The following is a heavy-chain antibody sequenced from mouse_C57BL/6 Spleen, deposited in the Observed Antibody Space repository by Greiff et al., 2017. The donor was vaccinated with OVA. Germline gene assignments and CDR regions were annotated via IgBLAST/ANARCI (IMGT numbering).Heavy chain of an antibody. J-gene: IGHJ4*01. CDR3: VRSNYAYAMDY. D-gene: IGHD2-5*01. CDR2: IRSKSNNYAT. V-gene: IGHV10-1*01. CDR1: GFSFNTYA. Sequence: EAGGGLVPPKGSLKLSCAASGFSFNTYAMTWVRQAPGKGLEWVARIRSKSNNYATYYADSVKDRFTISRDDSESMLYLQMNNLKTEDTAMYYCVRSNYAYAMDYWGQGTSVTVSS.